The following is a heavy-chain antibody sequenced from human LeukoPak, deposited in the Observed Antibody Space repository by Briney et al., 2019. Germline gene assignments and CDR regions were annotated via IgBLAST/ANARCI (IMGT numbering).Heavy chain of an antibody. D-gene: IGHD1-26*01. CDR2: IYYSGST. J-gene: IGHJ3*02. Sequence: SQTLSLTCTVSGGSISSGGYYWSWIRQPPGKGLEWIGYIYYSGSTNYNPSLKSRVTISVDTSKNQFSLKLSSVTAADTAVYYCARDDGSYYPIDAFDIWGQGTMVTVSS. CDR1: GGSISSGGYY. V-gene: IGHV4-61*08. CDR3: ARDDGSYYPIDAFDI.